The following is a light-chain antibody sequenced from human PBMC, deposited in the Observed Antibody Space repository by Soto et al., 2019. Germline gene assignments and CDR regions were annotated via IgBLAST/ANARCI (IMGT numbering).Light chain of an antibody. V-gene: IGKV3-15*01. Sequence: IVMTQSPATLSVSPGERATFSCRASQNIYSNIAWYQQRPGQAPRLLIYRASTRATGVPARFSGSGSGTEFTLTISSLQSEDFAVYSCVQYHNLWAFGQGTKVEIK. CDR1: QNIYSN. J-gene: IGKJ1*01. CDR2: RAS. CDR3: VQYHNLWA.